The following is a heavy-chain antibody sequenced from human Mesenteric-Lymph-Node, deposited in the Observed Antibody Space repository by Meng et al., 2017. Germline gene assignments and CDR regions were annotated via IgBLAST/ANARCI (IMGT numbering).Heavy chain of an antibody. J-gene: IGHJ4*02. CDR3: ARGGCSSTSCYAGFDY. D-gene: IGHD2-2*01. Sequence: ASVKVSCKASGYTFTGYYMHWVRQAPGQGLEWMGWINPNSGGTNYAQKFQGRVTMTRDTSISTAYMELSRLRSDDTAVYYCARGGCSSTSCYAGFDYWGQGTLVTVSS. CDR1: GYTFTGYY. V-gene: IGHV1-2*02. CDR2: INPNSGGT.